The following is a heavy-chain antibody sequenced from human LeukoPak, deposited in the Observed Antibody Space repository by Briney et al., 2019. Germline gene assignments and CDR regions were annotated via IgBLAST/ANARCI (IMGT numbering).Heavy chain of an antibody. Sequence: GGSLRLSCEASGFAFSRYAMSGVRPPPGRGLEWVSSVSGSGESTFYAASVKRRFTISRDNSKNTVYLQMNSLRAEDTAPYYCVKDLGDDYENAFDFWGQGTLVTVSS. V-gene: IGHV3-23*01. D-gene: IGHD4-17*01. CDR1: GFAFSRYA. CDR3: VKDLGDDYENAFDF. CDR2: VSGSGEST. J-gene: IGHJ3*01.